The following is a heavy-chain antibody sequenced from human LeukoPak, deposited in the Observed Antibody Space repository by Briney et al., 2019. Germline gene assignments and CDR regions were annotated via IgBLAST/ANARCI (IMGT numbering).Heavy chain of an antibody. CDR1: GYSISSGYY. Sequence: TSETLSLTCTVSGYSISSGYYWGWIRQPPGNGLGWIGNIYYGENTYYTPSLKSRDTISVDTSKNQFSLRLTSMTASDTAVYYCARPVRCSATTCTGPFDYWGQGTLVTVSS. V-gene: IGHV4-38-2*02. D-gene: IGHD6-19*01. CDR3: ARPVRCSATTCTGPFDY. CDR2: IYYGENT. J-gene: IGHJ4*02.